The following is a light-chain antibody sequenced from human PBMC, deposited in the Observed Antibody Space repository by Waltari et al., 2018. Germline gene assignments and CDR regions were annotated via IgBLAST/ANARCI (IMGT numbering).Light chain of an antibody. CDR1: QSLISTSNNKNF. V-gene: IGKV4-1*01. Sequence: DIVMTQSTESLAGSLGERATINCKSSQSLISTSNNKNFLAWYQVKLGQPPKLLFYWSFTRQSGVPDRFSGSGSGTDFTLTISSLQAEDVAIYYCQQYYTMPVTFGGGTKVEIK. CDR2: WSF. J-gene: IGKJ4*01. CDR3: QQYYTMPVT.